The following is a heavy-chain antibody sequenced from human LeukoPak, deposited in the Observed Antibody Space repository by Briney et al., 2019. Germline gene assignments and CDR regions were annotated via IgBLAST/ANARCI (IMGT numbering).Heavy chain of an antibody. Sequence: PSETLSLTCTVSGGSISGSSYYWGWIRQPPGKGLEWIGSIYYSGSTNYNPSLKSRVTISVDTSKNQFSLKLSSVTAADTAVYYCARGARAYYDFWSGYYYYYYMDVWGKGTTVTVSS. CDR2: IYYSGST. V-gene: IGHV4-39*07. CDR1: GGSISGSSYY. J-gene: IGHJ6*03. CDR3: ARGARAYYDFWSGYYYYYYMDV. D-gene: IGHD3-3*01.